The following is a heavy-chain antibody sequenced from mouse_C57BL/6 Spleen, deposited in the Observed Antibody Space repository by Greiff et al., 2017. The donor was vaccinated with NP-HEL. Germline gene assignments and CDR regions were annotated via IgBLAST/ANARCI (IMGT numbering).Heavy chain of an antibody. J-gene: IGHJ2*01. CDR3: ARQGTDYFDY. D-gene: IGHD2-14*01. CDR1: GYAFSSYW. V-gene: IGHV1-80*01. CDR2: IYPGDGDT. Sequence: QVQLKESGAELVKPGASVKISCKASGYAFSSYWMNWVKQRPGKGLEWIGQIYPGDGDTNYNGKFKGKATLTADKSSSTAYMQLSSLTSEDSAVYFCARQGTDYFDYWGQGTTLTVSS.